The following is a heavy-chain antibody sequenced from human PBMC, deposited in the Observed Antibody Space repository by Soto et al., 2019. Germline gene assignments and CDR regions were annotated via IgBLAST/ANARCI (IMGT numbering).Heavy chain of an antibody. J-gene: IGHJ5*01. V-gene: IGHV3-7*01. CDR3: ATYAHHTFDS. CDR1: GFTFSNYW. D-gene: IGHD3-16*01. CDR2: IKQDGSEK. Sequence: EVQLVESGGGLVQPGGSLRLSCAASGFTFSNYWMSWVRQAPGKGPEWVANIKQDGSEKNYVDSVEGRFTISRDNAKTSLDLQMNSLRAEDTAGYYCATYAHHTFDSWGQGTLVTVSS.